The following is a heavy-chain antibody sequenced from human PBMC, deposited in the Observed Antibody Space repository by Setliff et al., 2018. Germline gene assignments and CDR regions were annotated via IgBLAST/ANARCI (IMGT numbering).Heavy chain of an antibody. Sequence: ASVKVSCKASGFTFTDHYMHWVRQAPGQGPEWMGWINLHSGGTNYAQKFQDRVTMTSDTSITTAYMELSSLTSDDTAVYYCARIDATIFAATGPFDPWGQGTLVTVSS. CDR1: GFTFTDHY. CDR2: INLHSGGT. D-gene: IGHD3-3*01. J-gene: IGHJ5*02. V-gene: IGHV1-2*02. CDR3: ARIDATIFAATGPFDP.